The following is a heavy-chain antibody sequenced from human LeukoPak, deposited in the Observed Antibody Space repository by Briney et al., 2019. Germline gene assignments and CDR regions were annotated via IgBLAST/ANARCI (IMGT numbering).Heavy chain of an antibody. CDR3: AILGNWNDVRSPDY. CDR2: IIPIFGTA. J-gene: IGHJ4*02. D-gene: IGHD1-1*01. CDR1: GYSFTHYY. V-gene: IGHV1-69*05. Sequence: SLKVSCKTSGYSFTHYYMHWVRQAPGQGLEWMGGIIPIFGTANYAQKFQGRVTITTDESTSPAYMELSSLRSEGTAVYYCAILGNWNDVRSPDYWGQGTLVTVSS.